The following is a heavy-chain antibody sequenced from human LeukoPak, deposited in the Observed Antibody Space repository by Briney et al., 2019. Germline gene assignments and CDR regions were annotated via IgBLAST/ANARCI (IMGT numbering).Heavy chain of an antibody. CDR2: IIPIFGTA. CDR3: AVSGLYCGGDCSKDY. V-gene: IGHV1-69*05. CDR1: GGTFSSYA. Sequence: GPSAKVSCKASGGTFSSYAISWVRQAPGQGLEWMGRIIPIFGTANYAQPFQGRVTTTTDESTSTAYMQLSSLRSEDTAVYYCAVSGLYCGGDCSKDYRGQGTLVTVSS. D-gene: IGHD2-21*02. J-gene: IGHJ4*02.